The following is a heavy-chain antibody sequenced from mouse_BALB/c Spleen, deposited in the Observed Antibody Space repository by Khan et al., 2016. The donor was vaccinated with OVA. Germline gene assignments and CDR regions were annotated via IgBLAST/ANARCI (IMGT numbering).Heavy chain of an antibody. Sequence: QVQLKQSGPGLVAPSQSLSITCTVSGFSLTDYGVSWIRQPPGKGLEWLGAIWGGGSTYYNSALKSRLSISKDNSKSQVFLKINSLQIDDTAMYYCAKEDYGSSSFDYWGQGTTLTVSS. CDR3: AKEDYGSSSFDY. D-gene: IGHD1-1*01. CDR1: GFSLTDYG. J-gene: IGHJ2*01. CDR2: IWGGGST. V-gene: IGHV2-6-5*01.